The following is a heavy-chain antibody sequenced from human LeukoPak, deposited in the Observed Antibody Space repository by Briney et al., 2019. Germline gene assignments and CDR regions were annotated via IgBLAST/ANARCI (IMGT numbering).Heavy chain of an antibody. D-gene: IGHD3-16*02. V-gene: IGHV4-34*01. CDR3: ATRCVWGSYRYPD. CDR1: GGSFSGYY. CDR2: INHSGST. J-gene: IGHJ4*02. Sequence: SETLSLTCAVYGGSFSGYYWSWIRQPPGKGLEWMGEINHSGSTNYNPSLKSRVTISVDASKNQFSLKLSSVTAADTAVYYCATRCVWGSYRYPDWGQGTLVTVSS.